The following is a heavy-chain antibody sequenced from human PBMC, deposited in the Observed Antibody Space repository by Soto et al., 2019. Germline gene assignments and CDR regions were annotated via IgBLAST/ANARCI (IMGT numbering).Heavy chain of an antibody. Sequence: QVQLVQSGAEVKKPGASVKGSCKASGYTFTNYDIHWVRQAPGQRPEWMGWINAGNGNTKYSQKFQGRVTITRDTSASTAYMELSSLRSEDTAVYYCAIVGSIYWYFDLWCRGTLVTVSS. CDR2: INAGNGNT. CDR3: AIVGSIYWYFDL. J-gene: IGHJ2*01. CDR1: GYTFTNYD. V-gene: IGHV1-3*01. D-gene: IGHD1-26*01.